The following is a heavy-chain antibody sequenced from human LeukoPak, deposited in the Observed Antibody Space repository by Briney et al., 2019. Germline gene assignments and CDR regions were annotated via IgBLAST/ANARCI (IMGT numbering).Heavy chain of an antibody. J-gene: IGHJ4*02. Sequence: GRSLRLSCAASGFTLSRYWMSWVRQAPGEGPVWVANMKQDESEKDYADSVRGRFTISRDNAKNSLFLQMNSLRAEDTALYYCATYSGVHHKTFDDWGQGTLVTVSS. CDR1: GFTLSRYW. CDR3: ATYSGVHHKTFDD. CDR2: MKQDESEK. V-gene: IGHV3-7*03. D-gene: IGHD1-26*01.